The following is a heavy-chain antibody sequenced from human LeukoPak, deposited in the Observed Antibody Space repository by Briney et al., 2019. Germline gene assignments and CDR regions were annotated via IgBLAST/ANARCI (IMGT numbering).Heavy chain of an antibody. Sequence: ASVKVSCKASGYTFTGYYMHWVRQAPGQGLEWMGWINPNSGGTNYAQKFQGRVTMTRDTSISTAYMELSRLRSGDTAVYYCARVVGRGYSYLYYMDVWGKGTTVTISS. J-gene: IGHJ6*03. CDR1: GYTFTGYY. CDR3: ARVVGRGYSYLYYMDV. V-gene: IGHV1-2*02. D-gene: IGHD5-18*01. CDR2: INPNSGGT.